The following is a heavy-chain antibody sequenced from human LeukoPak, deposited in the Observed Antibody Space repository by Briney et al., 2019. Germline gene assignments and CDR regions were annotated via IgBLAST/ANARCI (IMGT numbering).Heavy chain of an antibody. D-gene: IGHD3-10*01. CDR3: ARDLAHYYGSGSLFDY. V-gene: IGHV1-18*01. J-gene: IGHJ4*02. Sequence: ASVKVSCKASGYTFTSYGISWVRQAPGQGLEWMGWISAYNGNTNYAQKLQGRVTMTTDTSTSTAYMELRSLRSDDTAVYYCARDLAHYYGSGSLFDYWGQGTLSPSPQ. CDR1: GYTFTSYG. CDR2: ISAYNGNT.